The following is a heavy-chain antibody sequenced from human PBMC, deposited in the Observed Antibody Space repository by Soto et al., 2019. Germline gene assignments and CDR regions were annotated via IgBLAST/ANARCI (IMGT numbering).Heavy chain of an antibody. Sequence: SETLSLTCTVSGGSISSYYWSWIRQPPGKGLEWIGYIYYSGSTNYNPSLKSRVTISVDTSKNQFSLKLSSVTAADTAVYYCARGRRGLVSPWGHGTLVTVSA. J-gene: IGHJ5*02. D-gene: IGHD5-12*01. CDR1: GGSISSYY. V-gene: IGHV4-59*01. CDR2: IYYSGST. CDR3: ARGRRGLVSP.